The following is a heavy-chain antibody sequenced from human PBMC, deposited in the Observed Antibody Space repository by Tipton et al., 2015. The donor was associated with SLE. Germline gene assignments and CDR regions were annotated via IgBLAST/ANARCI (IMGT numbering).Heavy chain of an antibody. J-gene: IGHJ5*02. D-gene: IGHD5-24*01. Sequence: TLSLTCTVSGGSMSSYYWTWIRQAPGKGLEWVGNIYNRGATEYNPSLKSRVIMSIDTSKSQFSLNLNSVTAADTAIYYCARSFEMGSIHTWGQGTLVTVSS. CDR2: IYNRGAT. V-gene: IGHV4-59*08. CDR3: ARSFEMGSIHT. CDR1: GGSMSSYY.